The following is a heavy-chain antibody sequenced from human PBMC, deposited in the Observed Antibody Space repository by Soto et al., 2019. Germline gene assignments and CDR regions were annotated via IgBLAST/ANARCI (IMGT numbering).Heavy chain of an antibody. CDR1: GGSISSGGYY. CDR2: IYYSGST. CDR3: ARDACSSTSCYSRWLDP. J-gene: IGHJ5*02. Sequence: SETLSLTCTVSGGSISSGGYYWSWIRQHPGKGLEWIGYIYYSGSTYYNPSLKSRVTISVDTSKNQFSLKLSSVTAADTAVYYCARDACSSTSCYSRWLDPWGQGTLVTVSS. V-gene: IGHV4-31*03. D-gene: IGHD2-2*02.